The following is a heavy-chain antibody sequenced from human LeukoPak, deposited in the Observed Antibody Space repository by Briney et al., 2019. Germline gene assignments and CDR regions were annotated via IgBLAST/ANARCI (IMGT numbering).Heavy chain of an antibody. J-gene: IGHJ4*02. CDR3: ARAVYSSGWIDY. CDR2: INPSIDSI. V-gene: IGHV1-46*01. CDR1: GYTLTTYY. Sequence: ASVKVSCKASGYTLTTYYIHWVRQAPGQGLEWMGIINPSIDSINYARKFQRRVTMTSDTSTGTVYMELSDLRSEDTAVYYCARAVYSSGWIDYWGLGTLVTVSS. D-gene: IGHD6-19*01.